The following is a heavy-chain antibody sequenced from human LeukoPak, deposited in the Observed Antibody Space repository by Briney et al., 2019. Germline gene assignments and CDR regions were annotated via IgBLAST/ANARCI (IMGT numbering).Heavy chain of an antibody. V-gene: IGHV1-24*01. J-gene: IGHJ4*02. CDR3: ARASIAYCGGDCSYYFDY. D-gene: IGHD2-21*02. CDR1: GYTLTELS. Sequence: ASVKVSCKVSGYTLTELSMHWVRQAPGKGLEWMGGFDPEDGETIYAQKFQGRVTMTEDTSTDTAYMELSSLRSEDTAVYYCARASIAYCGGDCSYYFDYWGQGTLVTVSS. CDR2: FDPEDGET.